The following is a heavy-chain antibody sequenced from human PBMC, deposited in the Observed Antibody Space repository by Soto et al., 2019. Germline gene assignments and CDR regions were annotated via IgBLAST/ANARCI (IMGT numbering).Heavy chain of an antibody. Sequence: GGSLRLSYAASGFTVSSNYMSWVRQAPGKGLEWVSIIYSGGSTYYADSVKGRFTISRDNSKNTLYLQMNSLRAEDTAVYYCARDQSPGAFDCWGQGTLVTVSS. CDR3: ARDQSPGAFDC. CDR2: IYSGGST. J-gene: IGHJ4*02. D-gene: IGHD1-26*01. V-gene: IGHV3-66*01. CDR1: GFTVSSNY.